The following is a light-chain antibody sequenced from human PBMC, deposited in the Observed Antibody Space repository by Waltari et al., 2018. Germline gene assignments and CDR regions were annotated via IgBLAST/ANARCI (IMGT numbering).Light chain of an antibody. Sequence: IVLTQSPAILSLSPGETATPSCEASQSVWNTYLAWYQPKPGQAPRLLIYDGSARATGTPDRFSGSGAATQFTLTISRLEPEDFALYYCQQYHSSLYTFGQGTRLEMK. V-gene: IGKV3D-20*01. CDR2: DGS. CDR3: QQYHSSLYT. J-gene: IGKJ2*01. CDR1: QSVWNTY.